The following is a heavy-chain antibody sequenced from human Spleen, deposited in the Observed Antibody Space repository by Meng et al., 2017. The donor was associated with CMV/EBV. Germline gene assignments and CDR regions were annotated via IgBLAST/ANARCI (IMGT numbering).Heavy chain of an antibody. CDR2: IYWNDDK. D-gene: IGHD3-3*01. Sequence: LRSRGVGVGWIRQPPGKALEWLALIYWNDDKRYSPSLKSRLTITKDTSKNQVVLTMTNMDPVDTATYYCAHSAYYDFWSGYSAFDYWGQGTLVTVSS. J-gene: IGHJ4*02. CDR3: AHSAYYDFWSGYSAFDY. V-gene: IGHV2-5*01. CDR1: LRSRGVG.